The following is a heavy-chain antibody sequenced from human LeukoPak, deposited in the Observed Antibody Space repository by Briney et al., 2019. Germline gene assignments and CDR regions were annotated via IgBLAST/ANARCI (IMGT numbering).Heavy chain of an antibody. J-gene: IGHJ4*02. CDR1: GFTFSTYW. D-gene: IGHD1-26*01. CDR3: ARDSRRVGATGGSDY. CDR2: IKPDGNEK. Sequence: KAGGSLRLSCAASGFTFSTYWMTWVRQAPGKGLEWVANIKPDGNEKFYVDSVKGRFSISRDNAKNSLYLQLNSLRADDTAVYYCARDSRRVGATGGSDYWGQGTLVTVSS. V-gene: IGHV3-7*03.